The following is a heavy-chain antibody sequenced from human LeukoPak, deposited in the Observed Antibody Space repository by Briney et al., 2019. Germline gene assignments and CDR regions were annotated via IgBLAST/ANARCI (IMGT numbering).Heavy chain of an antibody. D-gene: IGHD3-22*01. CDR1: GFTFSWYW. CDR3: ARVAPWFWYESSGYIFEY. J-gene: IGHJ4*02. Sequence: GGSLRLSCAASGFTFSWYWMSWVRQAPEKGLEWVANIKQDASEKYYVDSVKGRFTISRDNAKNALYLEMNSLRVDDTAVYYCARVAPWFWYESSGYIFEYWGQGTLVTVSS. CDR2: IKQDASEK. V-gene: IGHV3-7*04.